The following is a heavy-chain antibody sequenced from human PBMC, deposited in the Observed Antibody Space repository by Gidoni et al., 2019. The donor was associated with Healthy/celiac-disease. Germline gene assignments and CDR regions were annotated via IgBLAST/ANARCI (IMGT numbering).Heavy chain of an antibody. V-gene: IGHV4-39*07. J-gene: IGHJ5*02. CDR3: ARDYYDILTGYPNNWFDP. Sequence: QLQLQESVPGLVKPSETLSLTCTVSGGSISSSSYYWGWIRQPPGKGLEWIGSIYYSGSTYYNPSLKSRVTISVDTSKNQFSLKLSSVTAADTAVYYCARDYYDILTGYPNNWFDPWGQGTLVTVSS. CDR2: IYYSGST. D-gene: IGHD3-9*01. CDR1: GGSISSSSYY.